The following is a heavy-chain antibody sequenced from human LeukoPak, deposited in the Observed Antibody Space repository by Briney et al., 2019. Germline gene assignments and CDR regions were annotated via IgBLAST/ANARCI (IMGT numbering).Heavy chain of an antibody. CDR3: ARYRNEALFAFDI. Sequence: SETLSLTCTVSVDSIRNYYWSWIRQPPGKGLEWIGYIYYSGNTDYNPSLKSRVTISIDTSKNQFSLRLNSVTAADTAVYYCARYRNEALFAFDIWGQGTMVTVSS. J-gene: IGHJ3*02. CDR2: IYYSGNT. D-gene: IGHD1-14*01. CDR1: VDSIRNYY. V-gene: IGHV4-59*01.